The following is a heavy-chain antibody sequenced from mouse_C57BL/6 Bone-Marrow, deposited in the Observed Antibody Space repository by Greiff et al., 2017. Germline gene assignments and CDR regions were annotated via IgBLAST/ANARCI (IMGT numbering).Heavy chain of an antibody. Sequence: QVQLQQPGAELVKPGASVKMSCKASGYTFTSYGITWVKQRPGQGLEWLGDIYPGSGSTNYNEKFKGKATLTVDTSSITAYMQLSSLASEDSAVYSCARWAPLDYWGQGTTLTVSS. CDR3: ARWAPLDY. CDR1: GYTFTSYG. J-gene: IGHJ2*01. V-gene: IGHV1-55*01. CDR2: IYPGSGST. D-gene: IGHD3-1*01.